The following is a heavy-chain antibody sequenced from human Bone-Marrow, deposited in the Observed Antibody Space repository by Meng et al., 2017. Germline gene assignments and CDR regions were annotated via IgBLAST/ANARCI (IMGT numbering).Heavy chain of an antibody. CDR3: AIEPRIRGNSHFDY. CDR1: GFTFSNFV. J-gene: IGHJ4*02. Sequence: GGSLRLSCTASGFTFSNFVIHWVRQVPGKGLEWVAVMWYGGSDQYYADSVKGRFTISRDNSKNTLFLQMNNLRAEDTAVYYCAIEPRIRGNSHFDYWGQGTLVTVSS. V-gene: IGHV3-33*01. D-gene: IGHD4-23*01. CDR2: MWYGGSDQ.